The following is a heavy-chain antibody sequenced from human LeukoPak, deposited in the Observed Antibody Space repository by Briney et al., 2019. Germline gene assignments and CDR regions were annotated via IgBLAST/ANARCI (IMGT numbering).Heavy chain of an antibody. CDR1: GYSITSGYY. CDR2: IYHGGST. D-gene: IGHD2-2*01. Sequence: PSETLSLTCAVSGYSITSGYYWGWIRQPPGKGLEWIGSIYHGGSTYSNPSLKSRVTISVDTSKNQSSLKLTSVTAAGTAVYYCARHGPDIVLVPSVIWFDPWGQGTLVTVSS. J-gene: IGHJ5*02. V-gene: IGHV4-38-2*01. CDR3: ARHGPDIVLVPSVIWFDP.